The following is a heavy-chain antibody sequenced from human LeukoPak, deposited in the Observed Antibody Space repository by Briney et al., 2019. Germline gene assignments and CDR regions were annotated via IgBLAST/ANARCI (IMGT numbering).Heavy chain of an antibody. CDR2: IIPTFGTA. CDR1: GGTFSSYA. CDR3: ARSYFDVLTNYYMWLAP. Sequence: SVKVSCKASGGTFSSYAISWVRQAPGQGLEGVGGIIPTFGTANYAQKFQGRVTITADASTSTAYMELSSLRSDDTAVFYCARSYFDVLTNYYMWLAPWGQGTLVTVSS. D-gene: IGHD3-9*01. J-gene: IGHJ5*02. V-gene: IGHV1-69*13.